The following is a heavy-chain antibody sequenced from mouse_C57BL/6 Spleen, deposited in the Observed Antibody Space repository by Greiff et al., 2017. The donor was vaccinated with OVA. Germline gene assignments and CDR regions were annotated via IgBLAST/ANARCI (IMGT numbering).Heavy chain of an antibody. CDR3: ARGGALLLYPHYYAMDY. D-gene: IGHD1-1*01. CDR1: GYTFTSYW. CDR2: IDPSDSYT. Sequence: VQLQQSGAELVMPGASVKLSCKASGYTFTSYWMHWVKQRPGQGLEWIGEIDPSDSYTNYNQKFKGKSTLTVDKSSSTAYMQLSSLTSEDSAVYYCARGGALLLYPHYYAMDYWGQGTSVTVSS. V-gene: IGHV1-69*01. J-gene: IGHJ4*01.